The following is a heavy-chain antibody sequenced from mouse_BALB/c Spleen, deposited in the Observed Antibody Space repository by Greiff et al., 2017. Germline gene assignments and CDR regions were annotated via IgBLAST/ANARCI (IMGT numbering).Heavy chain of an antibody. CDR2: IDPENGDT. J-gene: IGHJ2*01. Sequence: EVQLVESGAELVRSGASVKLSCTASGFNIKDYYMHWVKQRPEQGLEWIGWIDPENGDTEYAPKCQGKATMTADTSSNTAYLQLSSLTSEDTAVYYCNGITTALDYWGQGTTLTVSS. CDR3: NGITTALDY. CDR1: GFNIKDYY. D-gene: IGHD1-2*01. V-gene: IGHV14-4*02.